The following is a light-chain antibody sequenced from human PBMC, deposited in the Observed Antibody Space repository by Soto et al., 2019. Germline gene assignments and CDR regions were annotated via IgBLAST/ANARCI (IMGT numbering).Light chain of an antibody. CDR2: AAS. V-gene: IGKV1D-12*01. CDR1: QHISTW. Sequence: DILMTQSPSSASAAVGDRVIIACRASQHISTWLAWYQQKPGEAPKLLIFAASRLQSGVPSRFSGSGSGTDFTLTINGLQPEDFATYYCQQADSFPLTFGGGTKVEVK. J-gene: IGKJ4*01. CDR3: QQADSFPLT.